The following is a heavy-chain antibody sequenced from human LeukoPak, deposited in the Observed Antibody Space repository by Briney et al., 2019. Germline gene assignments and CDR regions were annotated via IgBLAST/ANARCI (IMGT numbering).Heavy chain of an antibody. CDR1: GGSISSSNYC. Sequence: SETLSLTCTVSGGSISSSNYCWSWIRQPPGKGLEWIGNVFYSGTTYYYPSLKSRVTISVDTSKNQFSLKLSSVTAADTAVYYCARAEGGIDCSSTSCPFDPWGQGTLVTVSS. D-gene: IGHD2-2*01. J-gene: IGHJ5*02. V-gene: IGHV4-39*01. CDR2: VFYSGTT. CDR3: ARAEGGIDCSSTSCPFDP.